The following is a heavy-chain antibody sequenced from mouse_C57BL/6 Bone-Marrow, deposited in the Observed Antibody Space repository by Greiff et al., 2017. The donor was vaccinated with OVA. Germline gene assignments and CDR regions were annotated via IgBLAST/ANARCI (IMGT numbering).Heavy chain of an antibody. CDR3: ARWDYSNDRSYAMDY. CDR1: GYTFTTYW. CDR2: IDPNSGGT. J-gene: IGHJ4*01. V-gene: IGHV1-72*01. Sequence: VQLHQPGAELVKPGASVKLSCTASGYTFTTYWMHWVKQRPGRGLEWIGRIDPNSGGTKSNEKFTIKATLTVDKPSSAAYMKLSNLTSEDSAVYYCARWDYSNDRSYAMDYWGQGTSVTVSS. D-gene: IGHD2-12*01.